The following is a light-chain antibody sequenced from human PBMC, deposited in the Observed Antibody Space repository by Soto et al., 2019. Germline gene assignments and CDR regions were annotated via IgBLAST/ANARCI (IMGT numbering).Light chain of an antibody. Sequence: EVVMTQSPATVSVSPGEGVTLSCRASQTISNDLAWYQQKPGQAPRLLIYGASTRATGVPARFSGGGSGTEFTLTISSLQSEEFAVYYCQQNNKWPPVTFGGGTKVEIK. V-gene: IGKV3-15*01. CDR3: QQNNKWPPVT. CDR1: QTISND. J-gene: IGKJ4*01. CDR2: GAS.